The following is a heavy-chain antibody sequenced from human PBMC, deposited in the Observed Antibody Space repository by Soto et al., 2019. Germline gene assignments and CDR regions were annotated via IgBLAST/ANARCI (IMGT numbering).Heavy chain of an antibody. D-gene: IGHD3-22*01. CDR1: GGSISSYY. J-gene: IGHJ4*02. CDR2: IYYSGST. CDR3: ARVTYDSSGYANFDY. Sequence: SETLSLTCTVSGGSISSYYWSWIRQPPGKGLEWIGYIYYSGSTNYNPSLTSRVTISVDTSKNQFSLKLSSVTAADTAVYYCARVTYDSSGYANFDYWGQGTLVTVSS. V-gene: IGHV4-59*01.